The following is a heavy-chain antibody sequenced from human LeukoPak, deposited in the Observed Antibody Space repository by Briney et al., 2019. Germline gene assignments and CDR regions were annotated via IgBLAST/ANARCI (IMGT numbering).Heavy chain of an antibody. D-gene: IGHD6-13*01. J-gene: IGHJ5*02. V-gene: IGHV3-21*01. CDR2: ISSSSSYI. CDR3: ARVEEAAAFNP. Sequence: PGGSLRLSCAASGFTFGTYSVNWVRQAPGKGLEWVSSISSSSSYIYYADSMKGRFTISRDNAKNSLYLQMNSLRAEDTAMYYCARVEEAAAFNPWGQGTLVTVSS. CDR1: GFTFGTYS.